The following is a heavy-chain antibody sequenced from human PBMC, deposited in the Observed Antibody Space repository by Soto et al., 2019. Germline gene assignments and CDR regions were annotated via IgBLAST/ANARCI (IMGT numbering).Heavy chain of an antibody. V-gene: IGHV3-21*01. CDR1: GFTFSSYS. D-gene: IGHD3-16*01. CDR2: ISSSSSYI. J-gene: IGHJ3*02. CDR3: ASASMGRYVGACDI. Sequence: EVQLVESGGGLVKPGGSLRQSCAASGFTFSSYSMNWVRQAPGKGLEWVSSISSSSSYIYYADSVKGRFTISRDNAKNSLYLQMNSLRAEDTAVYYCASASMGRYVGACDIWGQGTMVTVSS.